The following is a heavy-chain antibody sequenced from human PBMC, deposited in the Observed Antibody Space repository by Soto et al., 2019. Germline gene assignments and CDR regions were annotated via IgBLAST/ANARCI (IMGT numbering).Heavy chain of an antibody. CDR3: ARVGGIAAAGTSVNNWFDP. CDR1: GDSVSSNSAA. Sequence: PSQTLSLTCAISGDSVSSNSAAWNWIRQSPSRGLEWLGRTYYRSKWYNDYAVSVKSRITINPDTSKNQFSLQLNSVTPEDTAVYYCARVGGIAAAGTSVNNWFDPWGQGTLVTVSS. J-gene: IGHJ5*02. V-gene: IGHV6-1*01. CDR2: TYYRSKWYN. D-gene: IGHD6-13*01.